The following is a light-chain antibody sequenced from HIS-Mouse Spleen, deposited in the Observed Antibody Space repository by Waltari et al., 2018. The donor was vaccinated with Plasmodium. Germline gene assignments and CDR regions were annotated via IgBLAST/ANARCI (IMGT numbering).Light chain of an antibody. Sequence: SYELTQPPSVSVSPGQTARITCSGAALPKKYAYWYQQKSGQAPVLVNYEDSKRPSGIHERFSGSSAGTMATLTISGAQVEDEADYYCYSTDSSGNHRVFGGGTKLTVL. CDR3: YSTDSSGNHRV. CDR2: EDS. CDR1: ALPKKY. V-gene: IGLV3-10*01. J-gene: IGLJ3*02.